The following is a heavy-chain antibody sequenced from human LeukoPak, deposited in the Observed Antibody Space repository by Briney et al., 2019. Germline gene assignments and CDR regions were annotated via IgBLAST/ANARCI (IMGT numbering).Heavy chain of an antibody. CDR2: IHGSGSPP. D-gene: IGHD6-13*01. CDR1: GFTFTAYA. Sequence: TGGSLRLSCAASGFTFTAYAMNWVRQAPGKGLEWVSAIHGSGSPPYYADSVQGRFAISRDNSKNTLYLQMNSLRADDTAIYYCARDLPDSNSWGQGTLVIVSS. J-gene: IGHJ4*02. CDR3: ARDLPDSNS. V-gene: IGHV3-23*01.